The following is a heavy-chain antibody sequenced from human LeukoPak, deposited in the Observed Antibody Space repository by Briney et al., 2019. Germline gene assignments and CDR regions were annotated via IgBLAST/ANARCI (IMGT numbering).Heavy chain of an antibody. D-gene: IGHD3-3*01. Sequence: GGSLRLSCAASGFTFSSYSMNWVCQAPGKGLEWVSSISSSSSYIYYADSVKGRFTISRDNAKNSLYLQMNSLRAEDTAVYYCARGRFLEWLLSSAFPFDYWGQGTLVTVSS. CDR3: ARGRFLEWLLSSAFPFDY. J-gene: IGHJ4*02. CDR2: ISSSSSYI. V-gene: IGHV3-21*01. CDR1: GFTFSSYS.